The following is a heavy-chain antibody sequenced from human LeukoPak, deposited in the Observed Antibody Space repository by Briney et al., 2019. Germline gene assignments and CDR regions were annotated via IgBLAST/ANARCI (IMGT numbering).Heavy chain of an antibody. Sequence: PGGSLRLSCVASGFTFTSHWMGWVRQAPGKGLEWVANINQDGTEKHYVDSVKGRFTISRDDAKNSQFLQMNRLRAEDTAVYCARDQLDPWGQGTLVTVSS. CDR1: GFTFTSHW. V-gene: IGHV3-7*01. CDR2: INQDGTEK. J-gene: IGHJ5*02. CDR3: ARDQLDP.